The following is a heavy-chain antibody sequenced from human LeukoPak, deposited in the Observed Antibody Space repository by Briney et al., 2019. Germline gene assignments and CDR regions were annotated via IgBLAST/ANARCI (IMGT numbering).Heavy chain of an antibody. D-gene: IGHD3-22*01. CDR3: ARGNYYDSSGYYYSGY. CDR1: GGTFSSYA. V-gene: IGHV1-69*13. CDR2: IIPIFGTA. Sequence: GASVKVSCKASGGTFSSYAISWVRQAPGQGLEWMGGIIPIFGTANYAQKFQGRVTITADESTSTAYMELSSLRSEDTAVYYCARGNYYDSSGYYYSGYWGQGTLVTVSS. J-gene: IGHJ4*02.